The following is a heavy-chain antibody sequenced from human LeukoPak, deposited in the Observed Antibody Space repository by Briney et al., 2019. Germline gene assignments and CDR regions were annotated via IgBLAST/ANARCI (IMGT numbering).Heavy chain of an antibody. CDR1: GFTFSSYS. CDR2: ISSSSYI. Sequence: GGSLRLSCAASGFTFSSYSMNWVRQAPGQGLEWVSSISSSSYIYYADSVKGRFTISRDNAKNSLYLQMNSLRAEDTAVYYCARESDTAMVFDYWGQGTLVTVSS. V-gene: IGHV3-21*01. D-gene: IGHD5-18*01. CDR3: ARESDTAMVFDY. J-gene: IGHJ4*02.